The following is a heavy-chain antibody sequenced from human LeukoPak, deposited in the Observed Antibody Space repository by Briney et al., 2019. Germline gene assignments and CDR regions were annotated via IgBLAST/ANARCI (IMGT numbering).Heavy chain of an antibody. J-gene: IGHJ3*02. Sequence: GGSLRLSCAASGFTFSSYGMHWVRQAPGKGLEWVAFIRYDGSNKYYADSVKGRFTISRDNSKNTLYLQMNSLRAEDTAVYYCASTGWLLKEGWAFDIWGQGTMVTVSS. CDR3: ASTGWLLKEGWAFDI. CDR2: IRYDGSNK. D-gene: IGHD5-12*01. CDR1: GFTFSSYG. V-gene: IGHV3-30*02.